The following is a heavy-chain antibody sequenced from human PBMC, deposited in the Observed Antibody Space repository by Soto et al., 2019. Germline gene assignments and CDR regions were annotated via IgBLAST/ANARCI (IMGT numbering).Heavy chain of an antibody. J-gene: IGHJ4*02. CDR1: GDSITGDNW. V-gene: IGHV4-4*02. Sequence: SETLSLTCAVSGDSITGDNWWSWVRQPPGKGLEWIGEIHHSGATNYNPSLKSRVTISVDKSKNQFSLKLNSVTAADTAVYYCAREPLTWGQGTLVTVS. CDR2: IHHSGAT. CDR3: AREPLT.